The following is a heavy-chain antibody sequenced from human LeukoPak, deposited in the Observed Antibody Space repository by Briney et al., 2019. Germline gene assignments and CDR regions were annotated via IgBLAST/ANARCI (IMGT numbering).Heavy chain of an antibody. CDR1: GFTFSSYG. Sequence: GGSLRLSCAASGFTFSSYGMSWVRQAPGKGLEWVSGISGSGGSTYYADSVKGRFTISRDNPKNTLYLQMNSPRAEDTAVYYCAKAHLDSSGYYRFDYWGQGTLVTVSS. D-gene: IGHD3-22*01. J-gene: IGHJ4*02. CDR2: ISGSGGST. CDR3: AKAHLDSSGYYRFDY. V-gene: IGHV3-23*01.